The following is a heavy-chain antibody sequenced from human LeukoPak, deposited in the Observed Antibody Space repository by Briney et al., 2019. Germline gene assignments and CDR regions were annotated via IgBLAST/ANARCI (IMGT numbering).Heavy chain of an antibody. CDR1: GDSISSGNY. CDR2: IYTSGST. D-gene: IGHD2-2*01. Sequence: SETLSLTCTVSGDSISSGNYWGWIRQPPGKGLEWIGRIYTSGSTNYNPSLKSRVTMSVDTSKNQFSLKLSSVTAADTAVYYCAKLDIVVVPAAAHFDYWGQGTLVTVSS. J-gene: IGHJ4*02. V-gene: IGHV4-38-2*02. CDR3: AKLDIVVVPAAAHFDY.